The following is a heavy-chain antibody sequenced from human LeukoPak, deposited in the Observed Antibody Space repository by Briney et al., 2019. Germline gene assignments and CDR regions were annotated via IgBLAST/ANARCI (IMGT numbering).Heavy chain of an antibody. Sequence: GASVKVSCKASGYTFTSYDINWVRQATGQGLEWMGWMNPNSGNTGYAQKFQGRVTMTRNTSISTAYMELSSLRSEDTAVYYCARGPVPAAIYYYYYMDVWGKGTTVTISS. V-gene: IGHV1-8*01. CDR2: MNPNSGNT. CDR3: ARGPVPAAIYYYYYMDV. J-gene: IGHJ6*03. D-gene: IGHD2-2*01. CDR1: GYTFTSYD.